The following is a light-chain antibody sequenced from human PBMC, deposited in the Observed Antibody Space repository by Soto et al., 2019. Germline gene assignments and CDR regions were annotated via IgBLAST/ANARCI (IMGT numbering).Light chain of an antibody. V-gene: IGKV3-20*01. CDR2: GAS. CDR3: HQYGSTPST. J-gene: IGKJ3*01. CDR1: QSVSTNY. Sequence: EIVLTQSPGTLSLSPGDRATLSCRASQSVSTNYLAWYQQKLGQAPRLLIYGASSRATGIPDRFSGNGSGTDFTLTISRREPEDFAVYCCHQYGSTPSTFAPEPKVDI.